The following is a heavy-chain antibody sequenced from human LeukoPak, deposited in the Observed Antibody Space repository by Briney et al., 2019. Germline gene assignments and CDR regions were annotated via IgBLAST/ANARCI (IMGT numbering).Heavy chain of an antibody. CDR1: GFTFSSYS. CDR3: ARDPIGVEDAFDI. D-gene: IGHD3-3*01. V-gene: IGHV3-21*01. Sequence: GSLRLPCAASGFTFSSYSMNWVRQAPGKGLEWVSSISSSSSNIYYADSVKGRFTISRDNAKNSLYLQMNSLSAEDTAVYYCARDPIGVEDAFDIWGQGTLVTVSS. CDR2: ISSSSSNI. J-gene: IGHJ3*02.